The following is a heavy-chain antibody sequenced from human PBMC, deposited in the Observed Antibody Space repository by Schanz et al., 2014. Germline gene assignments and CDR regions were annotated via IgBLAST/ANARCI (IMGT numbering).Heavy chain of an antibody. Sequence: QVQLVQSGAEVKKPGSSVKVSCKATGDTFDNFGISWVRQAPGQGPEWIGRFMPFLGITNLAQKFQGRVTFTADKSTSTAFLEVNSLRSEDTAVYYCARNIIATARAYDIWGQGTMVTVSS. CDR3: ARNIIATARAYDI. D-gene: IGHD6-13*01. J-gene: IGHJ3*02. CDR2: FMPFLGIT. V-gene: IGHV1-69*04. CDR1: GDTFDNFG.